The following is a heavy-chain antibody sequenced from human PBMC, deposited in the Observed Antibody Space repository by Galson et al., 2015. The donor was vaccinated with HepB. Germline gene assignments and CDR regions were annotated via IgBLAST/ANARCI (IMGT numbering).Heavy chain of an antibody. V-gene: IGHV3-33*06. D-gene: IGHD3-22*01. Sequence: SLRLSCAASGFTFSTYAMRWVRQAPGKGLEWVALIWSDGSNKYYADSVKGRFTISRDNSKSTLDLQMNSLRADDTAVYYCAKEGLHYHDTSGDKRGFLDYWGQGTLVTVSS. CDR2: IWSDGSNK. CDR1: GFTFSTYA. CDR3: AKEGLHYHDTSGDKRGFLDY. J-gene: IGHJ4*02.